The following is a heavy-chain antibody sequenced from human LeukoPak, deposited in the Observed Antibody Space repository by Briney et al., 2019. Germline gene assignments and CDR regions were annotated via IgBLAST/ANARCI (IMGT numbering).Heavy chain of an antibody. Sequence: ASVKVSCKASGGTFSSYAISWMRQAPGQGLEWMGWISAYNGNTNYAQRLQGRVTMTTDTSTSTAYMELRSLRSDDTAVYYCARDRDYGDYNTQDLFVYWGQGTLVTVSS. V-gene: IGHV1-18*01. CDR2: ISAYNGNT. J-gene: IGHJ4*02. CDR1: GGTFSSYA. D-gene: IGHD4-17*01. CDR3: ARDRDYGDYNTQDLFVY.